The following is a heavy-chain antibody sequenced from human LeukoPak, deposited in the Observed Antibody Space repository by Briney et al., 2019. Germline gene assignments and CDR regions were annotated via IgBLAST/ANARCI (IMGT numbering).Heavy chain of an antibody. Sequence: GGSLRLSCVASEFTFSSYWMTWVRQAPGKGLEWVANIKEDESEKYYVDSVKGRFTISRDNAKNSLYLQMNSLRAEDTAVYYCARPSYSSGRGDYWGQGTLVTVSS. CDR3: ARPSYSSGRGDY. J-gene: IGHJ4*02. V-gene: IGHV3-7*01. CDR2: IKEDESEK. D-gene: IGHD6-25*01. CDR1: EFTFSSYW.